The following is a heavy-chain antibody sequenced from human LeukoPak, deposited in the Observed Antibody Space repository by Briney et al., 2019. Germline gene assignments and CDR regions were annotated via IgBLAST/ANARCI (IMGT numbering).Heavy chain of an antibody. CDR2: ISYDGSNK. CDR1: GFTFSSYA. CDR3: ARHLSGVTGYTYGRGIDY. V-gene: IGHV3-30*04. Sequence: GGSLRLSCAASGFTFSSYAMNWVRQAPGKGLEWVAVISYDGSNKYYADSVKGRFTISRDNAKTSLYLQMNSLRAEDTAVYYCARHLSGVTGYTYGRGIDYWGQGTLVTVSS. J-gene: IGHJ4*02. D-gene: IGHD5-18*01.